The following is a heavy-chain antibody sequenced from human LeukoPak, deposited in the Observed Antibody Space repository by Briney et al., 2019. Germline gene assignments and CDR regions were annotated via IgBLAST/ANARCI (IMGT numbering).Heavy chain of an antibody. CDR3: ARDVRDSSGYWDAFDI. D-gene: IGHD3-22*01. V-gene: IGHV3-21*03. CDR1: GFTFSSYA. J-gene: IGHJ3*02. CDR2: ISSSSSYI. Sequence: GGSLRLSCAASGFTFSSYAMSWVRQAPGKGLEWVSSISSSSSYIYYADSEKGRFTISRDNAKKSLYLQMNSLRAEDTAVYYCARDVRDSSGYWDAFDIWGQGTMVTVSS.